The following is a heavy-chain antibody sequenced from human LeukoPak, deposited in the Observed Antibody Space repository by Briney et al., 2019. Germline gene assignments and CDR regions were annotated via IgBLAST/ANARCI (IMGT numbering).Heavy chain of an antibody. J-gene: IGHJ4*02. CDR3: AAGALHLGELSFFDY. CDR2: IVVGGGNT. Sequence: SVKVSCKASGFTFTNSAVQWVRQARGQRLEWIGWIVVGGGNTNYAQKFQERITFTRDMSTSTAYMELRGLRSEDTAVYYRAAGALHLGELSFFDYWGQGTLVTVSS. D-gene: IGHD3-16*02. V-gene: IGHV1-58*01. CDR1: GFTFTNSA.